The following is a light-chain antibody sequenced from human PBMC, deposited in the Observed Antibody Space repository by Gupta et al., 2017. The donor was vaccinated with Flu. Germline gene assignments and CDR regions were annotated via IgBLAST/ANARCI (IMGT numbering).Light chain of an antibody. CDR1: DSVSTY. CDR3: QQRTNWLSIT. Sequence: EIVLTQSPATLSLSPGERATLSCRANDSVSTYLAWYQQKPGQPPRLLIYVASNRDTGIPARFSGSGSGKDFTLTISSREQGDSARYYCQQRTNWLSITFGQGTRLEIK. V-gene: IGKV3-11*01. J-gene: IGKJ5*01. CDR2: VAS.